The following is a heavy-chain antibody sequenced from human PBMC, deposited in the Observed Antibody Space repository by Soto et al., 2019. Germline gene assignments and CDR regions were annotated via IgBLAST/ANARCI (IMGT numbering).Heavy chain of an antibody. CDR2: INESGST. Sequence: QVQLQQWGAGLVKPSETLSISCAVYGQSFSGHSWAWIRQPPGKGLDGIGEINESGSTYYNPSLKSRVTISTDTSKNQFSLKLSSVSAADTAAYFCARGSGIVALPGELEDVKYDYWGQGTLVNVSS. CDR3: ARGSGIVALPGELEDVKYDY. V-gene: IGHV4-34*01. CDR1: GQSFSGHS. J-gene: IGHJ4*02. D-gene: IGHD1-1*01.